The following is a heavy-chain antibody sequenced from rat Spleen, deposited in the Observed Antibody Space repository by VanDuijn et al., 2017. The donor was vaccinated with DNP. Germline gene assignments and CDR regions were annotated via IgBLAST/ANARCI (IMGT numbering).Heavy chain of an antibody. D-gene: IGHD1-4*01. J-gene: IGHJ4*01. Sequence: EVQLVESGGGLVQPGRSLKLSCAASRFTFSNFGMHWIRQAPTKGLEWVASISYAGRDTYYGGSFQGRFTISRDNAKSTLYLQMNSLGSEDTATYYCTRGKNYALDAWGQGTSVTVSS. V-gene: IGHV5S23*01. CDR3: TRGKNYALDA. CDR1: RFTFSNFG. CDR2: ISYAGRDT.